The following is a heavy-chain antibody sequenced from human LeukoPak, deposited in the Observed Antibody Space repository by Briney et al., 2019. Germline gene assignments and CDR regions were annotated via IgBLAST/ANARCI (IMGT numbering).Heavy chain of an antibody. V-gene: IGHV3-66*01. CDR3: ARSETGPIDY. Sequence: GGSLRLSCAASGFTVSNNYMSWVRQAPGKGLEWVSVIYSGGSTYYADSVKGRFTISRDNSKNTLYLQMNILRAEDTAVYYCARSETGPIDYWGQGTLVTVSS. CDR1: GFTVSNNY. D-gene: IGHD1-1*01. J-gene: IGHJ4*02. CDR2: IYSGGST.